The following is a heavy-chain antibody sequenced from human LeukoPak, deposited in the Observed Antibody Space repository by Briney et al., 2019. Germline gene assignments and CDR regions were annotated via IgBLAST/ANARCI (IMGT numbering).Heavy chain of an antibody. V-gene: IGHV1-69*05. Sequence: SVTVSCKASGGTFSSYAISWVRQAPGQGLEWMGGIIPIFGTANYAQKFQGRVTITTDESTSTAYMELSSLRSEDTAVYYCARTGYYYYYMDVWGKGTTVTVSS. J-gene: IGHJ6*03. CDR2: IIPIFGTA. CDR3: ARTGYYYYYMDV. CDR1: GGTFSSYA.